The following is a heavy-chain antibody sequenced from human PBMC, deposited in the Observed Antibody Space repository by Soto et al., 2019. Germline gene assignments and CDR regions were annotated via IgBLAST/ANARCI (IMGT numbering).Heavy chain of an antibody. Sequence: QVQLVESGGGVVQPGRSLRLSCAASGFTFSSNAMHWVRQARGKGLEWVAVISYDGSNKYYADSVKGRFTISRDNSKNPPYLQMNSLRTEDTAVYYCARDRLRYNWNAFPYYYYGMDVWGQGTTVTVSS. D-gene: IGHD1-1*01. J-gene: IGHJ6*02. CDR1: GFTFSSNA. CDR3: ARDRLRYNWNAFPYYYYGMDV. V-gene: IGHV3-30-3*01. CDR2: ISYDGSNK.